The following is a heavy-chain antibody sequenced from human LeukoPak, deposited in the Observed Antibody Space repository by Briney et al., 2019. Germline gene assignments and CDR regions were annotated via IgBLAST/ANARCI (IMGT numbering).Heavy chain of an antibody. CDR1: GYTLTELS. CDR3: ATGDYCSSTSCYAFDI. J-gene: IGHJ3*02. CDR2: FDPEDGET. V-gene: IGHV1-24*01. D-gene: IGHD2-2*01. Sequence: ASVKVSCKVPGYTLTELSMHWVRQAPGKGLEWMGGFDPEDGETIYAQKFQGRVTMTEDTSTDTAYMELSSLRSEDTAVYYCATGDYCSSTSCYAFDIWGQGTMVTVSS.